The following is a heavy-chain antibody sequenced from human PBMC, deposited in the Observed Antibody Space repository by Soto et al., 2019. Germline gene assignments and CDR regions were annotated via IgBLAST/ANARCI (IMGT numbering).Heavy chain of an antibody. D-gene: IGHD3-3*01. CDR2: ISYDGSNT. J-gene: IGHJ5*02. Sequence: QVQLVESGGGVVQPGRSLRLSCAASGFTFSIYSIHWVRQAPGKGLEWVAVISYDGSNTYYADYVKGRFTISRDNSKNTLYLQMNSLRVEDTAVYFCARDLPGYEFWSGSGNWFDPWGQGTLVTVSS. CDR1: GFTFSIYS. V-gene: IGHV3-30-3*01. CDR3: ARDLPGYEFWSGSGNWFDP.